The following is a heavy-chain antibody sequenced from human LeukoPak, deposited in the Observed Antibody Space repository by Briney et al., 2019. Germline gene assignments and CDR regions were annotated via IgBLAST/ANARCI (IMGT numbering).Heavy chain of an antibody. Sequence: GGSLRLSCAPSGFTFSSYSMNWVRQAPGKGLEWVSSISSSSSYIYYADSVKGRFTISRDNAKNSLYLQMNSLRAEDTAVYYCARTHYYGSGSYYNRGAFDIWGQGTMVTVSS. CDR2: ISSSSSYI. J-gene: IGHJ3*02. CDR1: GFTFSSYS. CDR3: ARTHYYGSGSYYNRGAFDI. V-gene: IGHV3-21*01. D-gene: IGHD3-10*01.